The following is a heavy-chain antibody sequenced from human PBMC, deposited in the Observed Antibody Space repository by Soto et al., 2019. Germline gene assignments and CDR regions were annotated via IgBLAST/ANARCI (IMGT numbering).Heavy chain of an antibody. CDR1: GGTFSSYA. V-gene: IGHV1-69*13. Sequence: SVKVSCKASGGTFSSYAISWVRQAPGQGLEWMGGIIPIFGTANYAQKFQGRVTITADESTSTAYMELSSLRSEDTAVYYCATGVGATDYYYYGMDVWGQGTTVTVS. CDR3: ATGVGATDYYYYGMDV. D-gene: IGHD1-26*01. J-gene: IGHJ6*02. CDR2: IIPIFGTA.